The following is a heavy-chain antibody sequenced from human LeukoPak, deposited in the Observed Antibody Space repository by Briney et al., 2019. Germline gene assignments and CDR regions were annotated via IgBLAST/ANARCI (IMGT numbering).Heavy chain of an antibody. V-gene: IGHV1-18*01. CDR1: GYTLTSYG. D-gene: IGHD3-16*01. CDR3: ARDDPYYGTSGYFDY. Sequence: ASVKVSCKASGYTLTSYGISWVSQAPGQGLEWMGWISAYNGNTNYAQKLQGRVTMTTDTSTSPAYMQLRSLRSDDTAVYYCARDDPYYGTSGYFDYWGQGTLVTVSS. CDR2: ISAYNGNT. J-gene: IGHJ4*02.